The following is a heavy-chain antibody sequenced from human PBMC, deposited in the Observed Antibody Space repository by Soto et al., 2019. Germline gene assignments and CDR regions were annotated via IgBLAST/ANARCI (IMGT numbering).Heavy chain of an antibody. CDR2: IYYSGST. CDR3: ASLDSSGRDFQH. CDR1: GGSIISYY. D-gene: IGHD6-19*01. Sequence: PSETLSLTCTVSGGSIISYYWSWILQPPGKGLEWIGYIYYSGSTNYNPSLKSRVTISVDTSKNQFSLKLSSVTAADTAVYYCASLDSSGRDFQHWGQGTLVTVAS. J-gene: IGHJ1*01. V-gene: IGHV4-59*08.